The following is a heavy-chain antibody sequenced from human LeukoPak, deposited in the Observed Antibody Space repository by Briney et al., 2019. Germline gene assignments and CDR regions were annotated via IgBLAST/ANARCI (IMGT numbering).Heavy chain of an antibody. V-gene: IGHV1-8*01. CDR2: MNPNSANT. CDR1: GYTFSNYD. Sequence: APVKVSCKASGYTFSNYDINWVRQATGQGLEWMGWMNPNSANTGYAQKFQGRVTMTRNTSINTAYMELSSLTSEDTAVYYCARGGTRYCTSTSCSDYHYYGMDVWGPGTTVTVSS. CDR3: ARGGTRYCTSTSCSDYHYYGMDV. J-gene: IGHJ6*02. D-gene: IGHD2-2*01.